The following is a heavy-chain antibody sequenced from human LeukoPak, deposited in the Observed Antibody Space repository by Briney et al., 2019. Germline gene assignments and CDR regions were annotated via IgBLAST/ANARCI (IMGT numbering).Heavy chain of an antibody. J-gene: IGHJ4*02. CDR3: TTANSVVGDY. Sequence: GGSLRLSCAASGFSVSSNYMSWVRQAPGKGLEWVGRIKSKTDGGTIDYAAPVNGRFTISRDDSKNTLYLQMNSLKTEDTAVYYCTTANSVVGDYWGQGTLVTVSS. CDR2: IKSKTDGGTI. D-gene: IGHD1-7*01. CDR1: GFSVSSNY. V-gene: IGHV3-15*01.